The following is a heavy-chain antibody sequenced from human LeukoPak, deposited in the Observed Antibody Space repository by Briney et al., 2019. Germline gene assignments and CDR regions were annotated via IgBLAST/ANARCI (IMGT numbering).Heavy chain of an antibody. CDR1: GGSISSPNW. Sequence: SETLSLTCAVSGGSISSPNWWTWVRQPPGKGLEWIGEIYHSGRTNSNPSLESRVIMSVDKSKNQFSLKLTSVTAEDTAVYYCARVGHNWFNPWGQGTLVTVSS. J-gene: IGHJ5*02. D-gene: IGHD1-26*01. CDR3: ARVGHNWFNP. V-gene: IGHV4-4*02. CDR2: IYHSGRT.